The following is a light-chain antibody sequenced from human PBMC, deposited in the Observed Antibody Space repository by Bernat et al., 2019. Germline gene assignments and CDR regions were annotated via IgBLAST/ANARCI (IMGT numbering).Light chain of an antibody. CDR1: QSVSSF. V-gene: IGKV3-11*01. J-gene: IGKJ3*01. CDR2: HAS. Sequence: EIVLTQSPATLSLSPGERATLSCRASQSVSSFLAWYQQKPGQAPRLLIYHASNRATGIPARFSGSGSGTDFTLTISSLEPEDFAVYYCQHYGSSSFTFGPGTKVDIK. CDR3: QHYGSSSFT.